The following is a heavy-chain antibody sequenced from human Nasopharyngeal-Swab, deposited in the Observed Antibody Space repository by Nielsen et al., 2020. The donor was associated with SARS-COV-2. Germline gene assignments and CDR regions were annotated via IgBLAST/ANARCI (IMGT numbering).Heavy chain of an antibody. CDR3: ARERWERRGGGKMGMDV. J-gene: IGHJ6*02. D-gene: IGHD1-26*01. V-gene: IGHV4-39*07. CDR2: IYYSGST. Sequence: WIRQPPGKGLEWIGSIYYSGSTYYKPSLKSRVTISVDRSKNQFSLKLSSVTAADTAVYYCARERWERRGGGKMGMDVWGQGTTVTVSS.